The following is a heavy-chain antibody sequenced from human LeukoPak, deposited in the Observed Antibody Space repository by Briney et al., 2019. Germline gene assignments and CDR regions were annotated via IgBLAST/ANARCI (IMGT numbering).Heavy chain of an antibody. CDR3: ARGGGTVGDAFDI. Sequence: GGSLRLSCAASGFTFSSYGMHWVRQAPGKGLEWVAIISYDGSNEYYADSVKGRFTISRDNSKNTLYLQMNSLRAADTAVYYCARGGGTVGDAFDIWGQGTMVTVSS. V-gene: IGHV3-30*03. CDR1: GFTFSSYG. CDR2: ISYDGSNE. J-gene: IGHJ3*02. D-gene: IGHD3-16*01.